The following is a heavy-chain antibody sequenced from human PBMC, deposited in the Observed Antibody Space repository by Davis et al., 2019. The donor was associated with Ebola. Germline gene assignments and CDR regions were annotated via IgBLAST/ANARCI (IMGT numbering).Heavy chain of an antibody. CDR2: INPNSGGT. CDR1: GYTFTGYY. V-gene: IGHV1-2*02. Sequence: ASVKVSCKASGYTFTGYYMHWVRQAPGQGLEWMGWINPNSGGTNYAQKFQGRVTMTRDTSISTAYMELSRLRSDDTAVYYCARDGGRGGKGSFDPWGQGTLVTVSS. D-gene: IGHD4-23*01. J-gene: IGHJ5*02. CDR3: ARDGGRGGKGSFDP.